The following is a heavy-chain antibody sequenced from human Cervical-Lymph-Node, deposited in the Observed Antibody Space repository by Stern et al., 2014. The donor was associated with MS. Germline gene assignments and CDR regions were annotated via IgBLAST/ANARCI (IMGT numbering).Heavy chain of an antibody. V-gene: IGHV3-33*01. CDR1: GFTFSSYG. Sequence: VQLVESGGGVVQPGRSLRLSCAASGFTFSSYGMHWVRQAPGKGLEWVAVIWYDGSNKYYADSVKGRFTISRDNSKNTLYLQMNSLRAEDTAVYYCARGYGSSGFYTYFQHWGQGTLITVSS. CDR2: IWYDGSNK. J-gene: IGHJ1*01. CDR3: ARGYGSSGFYTYFQH. D-gene: IGHD3-22*01.